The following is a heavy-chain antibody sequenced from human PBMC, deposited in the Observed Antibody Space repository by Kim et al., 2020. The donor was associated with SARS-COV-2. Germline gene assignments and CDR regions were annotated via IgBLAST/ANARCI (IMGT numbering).Heavy chain of an antibody. CDR1: GCTFTSNH. CDR2: ITPIDGYT. V-gene: IGHV1-46*01. Sequence: ASVKVSCKASGCTFTSNHIHWVRQAPGQGLEWMGMITPIDGYTTYAQKFQDRVTMTRDTSTNTVYMDLSSLRFEDTAVYYCVRDYSGAWAFDFWGPGTPVTVSS. CDR3: VRDYSGAWAFDF. J-gene: IGHJ4*02. D-gene: IGHD3-10*01.